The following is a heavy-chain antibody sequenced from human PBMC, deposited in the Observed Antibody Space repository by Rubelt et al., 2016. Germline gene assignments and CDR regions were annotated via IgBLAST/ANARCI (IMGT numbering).Heavy chain of an antibody. CDR3: TGARVRCSASGQFDF. J-gene: IGHJ4*02. CDR1: GFTFSEHY. Sequence: EVQLLESGGGLVQPGGSLRLSCAASGFTFSEHYMDWVRQAPGKGLEWVGRLRSKANGHETSYGASVKGRLTISRGDSQNMAYLSMSSLKVEDTAGNCGTGARVRCSASGQFDFWGQGTLVTVSS. V-gene: IGHV3-73*01. D-gene: IGHD2-15*01. CDR2: LRSKANGHET.